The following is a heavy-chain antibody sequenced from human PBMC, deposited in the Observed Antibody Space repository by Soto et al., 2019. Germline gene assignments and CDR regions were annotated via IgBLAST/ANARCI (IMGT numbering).Heavy chain of an antibody. Sequence: GGSLRLSCAASGCSLSSYAMSWDRQTPGKGLEWVSAIRGSGGSTYYADSVKGRFTISRDNSKNTLYLQMNSLRTEDTAVYYCAKDSSVAVPYYGMDVWGQGTTVTVSS. CDR2: IRGSGGST. CDR1: GCSLSSYA. V-gene: IGHV3-23*01. J-gene: IGHJ6*02. CDR3: AKDSSVAVPYYGMDV. D-gene: IGHD2-2*01.